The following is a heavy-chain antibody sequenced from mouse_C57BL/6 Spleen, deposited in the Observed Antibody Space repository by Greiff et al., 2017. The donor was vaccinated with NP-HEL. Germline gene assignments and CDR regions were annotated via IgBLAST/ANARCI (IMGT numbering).Heavy chain of an antibody. J-gene: IGHJ3*01. D-gene: IGHD2-3*01. CDR1: GFTFSDYG. V-gene: IGHV5-17*01. Sequence: EVKLMESGGGLVKPGGSLKLSCAASGFTFSDYGMHWVRQAPEKGLEWVAYISSGRSTIYYADTVKGRFPISRDNATNTPFLQMTSLRSEDPAIYYCATNDCYYLFDYWGQGTPVTVSA. CDR2: ISSGRSTI. CDR3: ATNDCYYLFDY.